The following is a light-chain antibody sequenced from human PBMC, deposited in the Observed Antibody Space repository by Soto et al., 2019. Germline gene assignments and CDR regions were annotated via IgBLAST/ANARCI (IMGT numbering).Light chain of an antibody. CDR2: DAS. J-gene: IGKJ1*01. CDR1: QSVRSS. CDR3: QQYNSWPET. V-gene: IGKV3-15*01. Sequence: EIVLTQSPGTPSMSPGERATLFCRASQSVRSSLAWYQQKPGQAPRLFIYDASTRATGIPARFTGSGSGTEFTLTISSLQSEDFAVYYCQQYNSWPETFGQGTKVDIK.